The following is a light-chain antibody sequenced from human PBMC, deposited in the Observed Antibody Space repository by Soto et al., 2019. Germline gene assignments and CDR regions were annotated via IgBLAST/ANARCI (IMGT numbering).Light chain of an antibody. V-gene: IGLV1-40*01. Sequence: QSVLTQPPSVSGAPGERVTISCTGSSSNIRAGYEVHWYQQLPGTSPKLLIYEDTDRPSGVPDRFSGSKSGTSASLAITGLLAEDEADYYCQSYDNSLSGSYVFGTGTKLTVL. J-gene: IGLJ1*01. CDR3: QSYDNSLSGSYV. CDR2: EDT. CDR1: SSNIRAGYE.